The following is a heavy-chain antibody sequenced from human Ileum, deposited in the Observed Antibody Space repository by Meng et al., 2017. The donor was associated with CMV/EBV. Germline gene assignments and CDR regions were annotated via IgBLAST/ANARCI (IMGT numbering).Heavy chain of an antibody. CDR1: GFTFSTYG. CDR2: ISPSSSYK. CDR3: ARLEPLAAGGFFYY. Sequence: GESLKISCVVSGFTFSTYGMNWVRQAPGAGLEWVSSISPSSSYKYYADSVKGRFTISRDNAKNSVYLEMYSLRAEDTAVYYCARLEPLAAGGFFYYWGQGTPVTVSS. V-gene: IGHV3-21*06. D-gene: IGHD6-13*01. J-gene: IGHJ4*02.